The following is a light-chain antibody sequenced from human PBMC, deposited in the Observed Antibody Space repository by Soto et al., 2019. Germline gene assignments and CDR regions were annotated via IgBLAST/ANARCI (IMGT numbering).Light chain of an antibody. Sequence: DIPMTQSPSSLSASVGERVTITCRASQSISSYLNWYQQKPGKAPKLLIYAASSLQSGVPSRFSGSGSVTDFTLTISSLQPEDFATYFCQQSYSTPRAFGPGTKVDIK. CDR2: AAS. CDR3: QQSYSTPRA. J-gene: IGKJ3*01. CDR1: QSISSY. V-gene: IGKV1-39*01.